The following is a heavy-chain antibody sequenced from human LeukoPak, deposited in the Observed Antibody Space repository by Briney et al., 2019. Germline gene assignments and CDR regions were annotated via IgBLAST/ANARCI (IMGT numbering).Heavy chain of an antibody. V-gene: IGHV3-15*01. D-gene: IGHD3-10*01. J-gene: IGHJ4*02. CDR3: STIWFGELSDY. CDR2: IKSKTDGGTT. Sequence: PGVSLRLPCGTSVFIFSNAWMSWVRQAPGKGLEWVGSIKSKTDGGTTDYAPPEKRRYTSPRHDSKNTLYLQMNSLKTENTAVYYCSTIWFGELSDYWGQGTLVTVSS. CDR1: VFIFSNAW.